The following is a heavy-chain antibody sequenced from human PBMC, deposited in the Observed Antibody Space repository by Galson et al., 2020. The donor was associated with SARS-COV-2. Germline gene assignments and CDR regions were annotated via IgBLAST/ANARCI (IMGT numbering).Heavy chain of an antibody. J-gene: IGHJ4*02. CDR2: SSSSSSYI. V-gene: IGHV3-21*01. D-gene: IGHD1-7*01. Sequence: GESLRLSCAASGFTFSSYSMNWVRKAPGKGLEWVSSSSSSSSYIYYADSVKGRFTISRDNAKNSLYLQMNSVRAEDTAVYYCARDRGITGTTPRDYWGQGTLVIESS. CDR3: ARDRGITGTTPRDY. CDR1: GFTFSSYS.